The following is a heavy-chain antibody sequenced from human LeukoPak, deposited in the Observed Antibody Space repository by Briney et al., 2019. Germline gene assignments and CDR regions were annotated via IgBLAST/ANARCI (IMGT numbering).Heavy chain of an antibody. V-gene: IGHV4-61*02. CDR2: IYTSGST. J-gene: IGHJ4*02. CDR3: ARVKWELLAGPFEY. D-gene: IGHD1-26*01. Sequence: SETLSLTCTVSGGSMSSGTYWSWTRQPAGKGLEWIGLIYTSGSTNYNPSLKSRVTISLDLSRNQFSLKLSSVTAADTAVYYCARVKWELLAGPFEYWGQGTLVTVSS. CDR1: GGSMSSGTY.